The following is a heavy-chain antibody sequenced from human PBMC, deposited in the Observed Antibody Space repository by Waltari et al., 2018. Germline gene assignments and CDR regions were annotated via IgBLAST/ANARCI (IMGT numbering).Heavy chain of an antibody. CDR1: GFTFSSYE. CDR3: AREDYGDAFDI. D-gene: IGHD4-17*01. Sequence: EVQLVESGGGLVQPGGSLRLSCTASGFTFSSYEMNWVRQAPGKGLEWVSYITSSGSAIYHADSVKGRFTISRDNAKNSLYLQMNSLRAEDTAVYYCAREDYGDAFDIWGQGTMVTVSS. CDR2: ITSSGSAI. J-gene: IGHJ3*02. V-gene: IGHV3-48*03.